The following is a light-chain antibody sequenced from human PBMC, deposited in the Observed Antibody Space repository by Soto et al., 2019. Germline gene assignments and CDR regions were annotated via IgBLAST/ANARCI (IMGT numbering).Light chain of an antibody. CDR2: GAS. V-gene: IGKV3-20*01. CDR1: QTVSSSY. CDR3: QQYGSSPYT. J-gene: IGKJ2*01. Sequence: EIVLTQSPGTLSLSPGERATLSCRASQTVSSSYLAWYHQKPGQAPRLLIYGASTRATGIPDRFSGSGSGTDFTLTISTLEPEDFALYDCQQYGSSPYTFGQGTKVEIK.